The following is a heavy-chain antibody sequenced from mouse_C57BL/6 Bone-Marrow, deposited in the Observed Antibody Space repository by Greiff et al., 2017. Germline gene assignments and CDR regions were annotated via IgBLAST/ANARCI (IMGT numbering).Heavy chain of an antibody. CDR1: GYTFTSYG. D-gene: IGHD1-1*01. Sequence: VQLQQSGAELARPGASVKLSCKASGYTFTSYGISWVKQRTGQGLEWIGEIYPRSGNTYYNEKFKGKATLTADKSSSTAYMELRSLTSEDSAVYFCARDRGSSNYWGQGTTLTVSS. V-gene: IGHV1-81*01. J-gene: IGHJ2*01. CDR2: IYPRSGNT. CDR3: ARDRGSSNY.